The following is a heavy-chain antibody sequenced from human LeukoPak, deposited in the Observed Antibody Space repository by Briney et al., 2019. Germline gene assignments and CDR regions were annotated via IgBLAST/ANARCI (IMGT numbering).Heavy chain of an antibody. CDR1: GGSISSYY. CDR3: ARRGDSSGWYHFDH. Sequence: SETLSLTCTVSGGSISSYYWSWIRQPPGKGLEWIGYIYYSGSTNYNPSLKSRVTISVDTSKNQFSLKLSSVTAADTAVYYCARRGDSSGWYHFDHWGQGTLVTVSS. J-gene: IGHJ4*02. CDR2: IYYSGST. D-gene: IGHD6-19*01. V-gene: IGHV4-59*01.